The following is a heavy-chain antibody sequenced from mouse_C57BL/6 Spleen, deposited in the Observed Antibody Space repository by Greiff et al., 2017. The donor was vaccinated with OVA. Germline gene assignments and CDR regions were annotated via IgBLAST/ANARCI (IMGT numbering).Heavy chain of an antibody. J-gene: IGHJ1*03. V-gene: IGHV1-42*01. CDR3: ARGDSYWYFDV. Sequence: EVQLQQSGPELVKPGASVKISCKASGYSFTGYYMNWVKQSPEKSLEWIGEINPSTGGTTYNQKFKAKATLTVDKSSSTAYMQLKSLTSEDSAVYDCARGDSYWYFDVWGTGTTVTVSS. CDR2: INPSTGGT. CDR1: GYSFTGYY.